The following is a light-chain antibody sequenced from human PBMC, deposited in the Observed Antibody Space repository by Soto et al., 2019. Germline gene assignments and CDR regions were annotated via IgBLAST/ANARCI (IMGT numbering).Light chain of an antibody. Sequence: EIVMTQSPVTLSASPGERATLSCRASQSISNNLAWYQQKPGQAPRLLIYGASTRATGIPARFSGSESGTEFTLSISSLQSEDFAVYYCQQYNNWPPTFGQGTKVEIK. CDR3: QQYNNWPPT. J-gene: IGKJ1*01. V-gene: IGKV3-15*01. CDR1: QSISNN. CDR2: GAS.